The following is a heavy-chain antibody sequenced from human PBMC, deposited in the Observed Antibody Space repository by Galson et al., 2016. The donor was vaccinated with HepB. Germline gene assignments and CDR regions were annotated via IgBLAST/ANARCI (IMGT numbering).Heavy chain of an antibody. J-gene: IGHJ4*02. CDR2: ISTRRTT. D-gene: IGHD1-1*01. CDR1: GFVFSNFG. V-gene: IGHV3-23*01. Sequence: SLRLSCAASGFVFSNFGLSWVRQAPAKGLEWVASISTRRTTFYSDSVQGRFTTSRDNSNNTLYLQMNGLRAEDTAVYDCAKVKLVRRIFDHWGQGTLLTVSS. CDR3: AKVKLVRRIFDH.